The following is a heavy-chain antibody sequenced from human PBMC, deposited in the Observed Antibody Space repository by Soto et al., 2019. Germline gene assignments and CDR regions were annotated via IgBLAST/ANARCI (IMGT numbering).Heavy chain of an antibody. CDR1: VVSITSGDNY. CDR3: TRGDGDYEEGAFDI. CDR2: ISARGSI. V-gene: IGHV4-31*03. D-gene: IGHD2-21*02. J-gene: IGHJ3*02. Sequence: QVRLQESGPDLVKPSQTLTLTCTVSVVSITSGDNYWTWIRQRPGEGLDWIGFISARGSIDYNPSLHGRLLISSDTSQNQFSLKVHSVTAADTAMYYCTRGDGDYEEGAFDIWGQGTMVTVSS.